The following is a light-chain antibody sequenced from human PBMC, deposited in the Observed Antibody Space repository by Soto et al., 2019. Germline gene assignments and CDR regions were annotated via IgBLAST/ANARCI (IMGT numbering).Light chain of an antibody. CDR2: DAS. J-gene: IGKJ1*01. CDR1: QSLVNTY. CDR3: QSYGSSRT. Sequence: EVVLTQSPGSLSLSPGDRATLSCRASQSLVNTYVAWYQQKAGQAPRLLIFDASTRATGIPDRFSGSGSGTDFTLSISRLEPEDFAAYYCQSYGSSRTFGHGTKVDIK. V-gene: IGKV3-20*01.